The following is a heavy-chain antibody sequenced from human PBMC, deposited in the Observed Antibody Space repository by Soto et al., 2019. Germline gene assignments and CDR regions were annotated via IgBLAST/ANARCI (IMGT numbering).Heavy chain of an antibody. CDR2: IIPLIGTA. D-gene: IGHD4-4*01. V-gene: IGHV1-69*18. Sequence: QVQLVQSGAEVRKPGSSVTVSCKASGGTFSTYGITWVRQAPGQGLEWMGNIIPLIGTANYAKRFRGRVTITADESTTTASMEMTSLRSEDTAVYYCARVVMTTVPASSYYGLDVWGQGTTVTVSS. J-gene: IGHJ6*02. CDR1: GGTFSTYG. CDR3: ARVVMTTVPASSYYGLDV.